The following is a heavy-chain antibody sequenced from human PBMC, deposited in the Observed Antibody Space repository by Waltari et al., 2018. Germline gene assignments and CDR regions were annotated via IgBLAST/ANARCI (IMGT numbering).Heavy chain of an antibody. CDR1: GSTFTSYA. CDR3: ARGYGSGSSFDY. D-gene: IGHD3-10*01. Sequence: QVQLVPSGAEVQKPGASVQVSCQASGSTFTSYALHWGRQAPGQRLEGRGWINAGNGNTKYSQKFQGRVTITRDTSASTAYMERSSLRAEDTAVYYCARGYGSGSSFDYWGQGTLVTVSS. CDR2: INAGNGNT. V-gene: IGHV1-3*01. J-gene: IGHJ4*02.